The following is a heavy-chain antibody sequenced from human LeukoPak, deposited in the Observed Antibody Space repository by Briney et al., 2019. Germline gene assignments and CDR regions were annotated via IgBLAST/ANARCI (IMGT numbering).Heavy chain of an antibody. CDR1: GGSISNYY. V-gene: IGHV4-59*08. J-gene: IGHJ3*02. CDR3: ARQSISSRRAFDI. CDR2: SYYSGST. D-gene: IGHD6-6*01. Sequence: SETLSLTCSVSGGSISNYYWSWIRKPPGKGLEYIGYSYYSGSTDYNPSLKSRVTISVDTSKNQFSLMLTSVTAADSAVYYCARQSISSRRAFDIWGQGTMVTVSS.